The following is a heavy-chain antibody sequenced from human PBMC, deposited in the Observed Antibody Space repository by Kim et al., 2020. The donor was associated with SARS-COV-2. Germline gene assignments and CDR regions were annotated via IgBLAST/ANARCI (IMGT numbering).Heavy chain of an antibody. CDR1: GGSISSSSYY. J-gene: IGHJ5*02. CDR2: IYYSGST. V-gene: IGHV4-39*01. CDR3: ARYYYGSGSYGIPYP. Sequence: SETLSLTCTVSGGSISSSSYYWGWIRQPPGKGLEWNGSIYYSGSTYYNPSLKSRVTISVDTSKNQFSLKLSSVTAADTAVYYCARYYYGSGSYGIPYPWGQGTLVTVSS. D-gene: IGHD3-10*01.